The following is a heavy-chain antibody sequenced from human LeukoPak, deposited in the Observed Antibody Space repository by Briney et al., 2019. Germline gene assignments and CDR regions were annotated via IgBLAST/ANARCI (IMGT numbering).Heavy chain of an antibody. CDR3: ARGAVVTATIDY. J-gene: IGHJ4*02. CDR1: GGSIRSSYYY. CDR2: IYYSGST. D-gene: IGHD2-21*02. V-gene: IGHV4-39*01. Sequence: SETLSLTCTVSGGSIRSSYYYWGWIRQPPGKGLEWIGSIYYSGSTYYNPSLKSRVTISVDTSKNQFSLKLSSVTAADTAVYYCARGAVVTATIDYWGQGTLVTVSS.